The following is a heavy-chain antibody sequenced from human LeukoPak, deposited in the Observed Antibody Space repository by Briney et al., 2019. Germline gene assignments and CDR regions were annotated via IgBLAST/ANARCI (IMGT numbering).Heavy chain of an antibody. Sequence: ASVNVSCKASGYTFAAYFIHWVRQAPGQGLEWMGRINPNGGDTNYAQKFQGRVTMTGDTSISTAYVELSSLRSDDTAMYYCARVGFTSSWSNFDYWGQGTLVTVSS. D-gene: IGHD6-13*01. CDR2: INPNGGDT. CDR1: GYTFAAYF. J-gene: IGHJ4*02. CDR3: ARVGFTSSWSNFDY. V-gene: IGHV1-2*06.